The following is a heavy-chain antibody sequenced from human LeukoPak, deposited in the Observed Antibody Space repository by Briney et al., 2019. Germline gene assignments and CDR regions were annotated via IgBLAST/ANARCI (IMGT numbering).Heavy chain of an antibody. CDR3: ARVDEAYGDYLTFDY. CDR2: IYYTGRN. CDR1: LGSVSSSDYY. Sequence: SKTLFLTCTVSLGSVSSSDYYWSWIRQPPGKGLEWFGYIYYTGRNNYNPSLKSRFTILVDTSNNQLSLKITSVSAADTPVYYCARVDEAYGDYLTFDYWRQGTLVTVSS. J-gene: IGHJ4*02. D-gene: IGHD4-17*01. V-gene: IGHV4-61*08.